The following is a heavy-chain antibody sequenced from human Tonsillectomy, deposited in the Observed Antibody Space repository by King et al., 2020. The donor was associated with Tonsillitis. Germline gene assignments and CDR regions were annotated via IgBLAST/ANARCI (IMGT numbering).Heavy chain of an antibody. CDR2: IYYSGKT. J-gene: IGHJ4*02. D-gene: IGHD3-22*01. V-gene: IGHV4-39*01. CDR3: ARRREGYYFDSSGYYYDY. CDR1: GGPISSSSYY. Sequence: QLQESGPGLVKPSETLSLTCTVSGGPISSSSYYWGWIRQPPGKGLEWIGSIYYSGKTYYNPSLKGRVIISVDTSKNHFSLKLSSVTAPDTAVYYCARRREGYYFDSSGYYYDYWGQGTLVTVSS.